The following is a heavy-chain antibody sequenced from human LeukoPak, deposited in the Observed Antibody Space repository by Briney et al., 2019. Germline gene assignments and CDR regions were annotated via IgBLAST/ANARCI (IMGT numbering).Heavy chain of an antibody. CDR1: GGTFSSYA. J-gene: IGHJ5*02. V-gene: IGHV1-69*13. Sequence: SSVTVSCMASGGTFSSYAISWVRQAPGEGMEGMGGIIPIFGTANYAQKFQGRVTITADESTSTAYMELSSLRSEDTAVYYCARVINGGPMVRGAYNWFDPWGQGTLVTVSS. D-gene: IGHD3-10*01. CDR3: ARVINGGPMVRGAYNWFDP. CDR2: IIPIFGTA.